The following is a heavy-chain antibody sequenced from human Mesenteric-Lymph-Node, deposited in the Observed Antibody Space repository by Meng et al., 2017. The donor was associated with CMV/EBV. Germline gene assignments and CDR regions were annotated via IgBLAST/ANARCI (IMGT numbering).Heavy chain of an antibody. J-gene: IGHJ4*02. V-gene: IGHV1-69*05. CDR2: IIPIFGTA. Sequence: SVTVSCKASGGTFISYAISWVRQAPGQGLEWMGGIIPIFGTANYAQKFQGRVTITTDESTSTAYMELSSLRSEDTAVYYCARGPLYYSGSYSYFDYWGQGTLVTVSS. D-gene: IGHD1-26*01. CDR3: ARGPLYYSGSYSYFDY. CDR1: GGTFISYA.